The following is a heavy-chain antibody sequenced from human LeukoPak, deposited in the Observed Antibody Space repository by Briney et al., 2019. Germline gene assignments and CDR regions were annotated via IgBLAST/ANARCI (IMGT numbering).Heavy chain of an antibody. J-gene: IGHJ4*02. CDR3: ARVQRGIAVALDY. CDR2: ISTTGSSI. CDR1: GFTFSSYE. V-gene: IGHV3-48*03. Sequence: PGGSLRLSCAASGFTFSSYEMNWVRQAPGKGLEWVSYISTTGSSIYYADSVKGRFTISRDNVKNLLYLQMNSLRAEGTAVYYCARVQRGIAVALDYWGQGTLATVSS. D-gene: IGHD6-19*01.